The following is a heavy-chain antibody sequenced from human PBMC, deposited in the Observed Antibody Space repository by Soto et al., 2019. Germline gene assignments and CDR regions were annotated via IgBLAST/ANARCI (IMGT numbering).Heavy chain of an antibody. Sequence: PGGSLRLSCAASGFTFSSYSMNWVRQAPGKGLEWVSYISSSISTIYYAESVKGRYTISRDNGRNSLSLQMDSLRVEDTAVYYCVRDHSGLKDFDYWGQGTLVTVSS. CDR3: VRDHSGLKDFDY. D-gene: IGHD1-1*01. CDR1: GFTFSSYS. CDR2: ISSSISTI. J-gene: IGHJ4*02. V-gene: IGHV3-48*01.